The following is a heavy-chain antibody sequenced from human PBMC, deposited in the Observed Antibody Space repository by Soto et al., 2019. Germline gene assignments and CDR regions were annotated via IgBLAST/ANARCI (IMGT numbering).Heavy chain of an antibody. CDR3: VRTAIRFLEWLSVRYFDY. J-gene: IGHJ4*02. D-gene: IGHD3-3*01. Sequence: QLQLQESGPGLVKPSETLSLTCTVSGGSISSSSYYWGWIRQPPGKGLEWIGSIYYSGSTYYNPSLKSRVTISVDTSKNQFSLKLSSVTAADTAVYYCVRTAIRFLEWLSVRYFDYWGQGTLVTVSS. CDR2: IYYSGST. CDR1: GGSISSSSYY. V-gene: IGHV4-39*01.